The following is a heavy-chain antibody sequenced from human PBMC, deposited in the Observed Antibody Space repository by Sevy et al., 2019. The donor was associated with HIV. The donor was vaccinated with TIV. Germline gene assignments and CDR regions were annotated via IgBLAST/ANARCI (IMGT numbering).Heavy chain of an antibody. V-gene: IGHV3-23*01. CDR3: AGEGCTRPHDY. CDR1: GFAFYDYS. D-gene: IGHD2-8*01. J-gene: IGHJ4*02. CDR2: LSFGCGKI. Sequence: GGSLRLSCAATGFAFYDYSMSWIRQDPGKGLEWVATLSFGCGKINYADSVKGRFTISRDNSKNSFYLQMDNLRVEDTALYYCAGEGCTRPHDYWGQGTRVTVSS.